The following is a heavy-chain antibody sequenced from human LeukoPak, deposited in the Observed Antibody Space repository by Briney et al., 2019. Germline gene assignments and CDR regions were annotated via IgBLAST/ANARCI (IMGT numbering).Heavy chain of an antibody. V-gene: IGHV3-23*01. Sequence: GSLRLSCAVSGITLSNYGMSWVRQAPGKGLEWVAGISDSGGSTKYADSVKGRFTISRDNPKNTLFLQMNSLRADDTAVYFCAKQGVVIRVFLVGFHKEAYYFESWGQGALVTVSS. D-gene: IGHD3/OR15-3a*01. J-gene: IGHJ4*02. CDR3: AKQGVVIRVFLVGFHKEAYYFES. CDR1: GITLSNYG. CDR2: ISDSGGST.